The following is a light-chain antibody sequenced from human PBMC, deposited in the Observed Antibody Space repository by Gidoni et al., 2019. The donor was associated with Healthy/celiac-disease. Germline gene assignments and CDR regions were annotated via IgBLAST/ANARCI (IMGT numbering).Light chain of an antibody. Sequence: SYELTPPPSVSVSPGQTASITCSGDKLGDKYACWYQQKPGQSPVLVIYQDSKRPSGIPERFSGSNSGNTATLTISGTQAMDEADYYCQAWDSSIAVFSGGTKLTVL. CDR3: QAWDSSIAV. J-gene: IGLJ2*01. CDR1: KLGDKY. CDR2: QDS. V-gene: IGLV3-1*01.